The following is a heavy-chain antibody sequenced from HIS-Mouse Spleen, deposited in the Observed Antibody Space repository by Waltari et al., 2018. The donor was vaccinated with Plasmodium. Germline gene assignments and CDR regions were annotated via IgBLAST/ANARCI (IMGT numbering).Heavy chain of an antibody. D-gene: IGHD6-13*01. J-gene: IGHJ3*02. CDR1: GFTFDDYA. Sequence: EVQLVESGGGLVQPGRSLRLSCAASGFTFDDYAMHWVRQAPGKGLEWVSGISWNSGSIGYADSVKGRFTISRDNAKNSLYLQMNSLRAEDTALYYCAKGPGYSSSWYAFDIWGQGTMVTVSS. CDR3: AKGPGYSSSWYAFDI. V-gene: IGHV3-9*01. CDR2: ISWNSGSI.